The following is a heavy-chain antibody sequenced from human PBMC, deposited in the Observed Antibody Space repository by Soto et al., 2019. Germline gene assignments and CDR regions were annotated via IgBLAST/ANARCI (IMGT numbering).Heavy chain of an antibody. CDR3: ARDTYSSGWYDF. V-gene: IGHV3-53*05. J-gene: IGHJ5*01. D-gene: IGHD6-19*01. CDR2: LFSGGSS. CDR1: GFTVSSGY. Sequence: TGGSLRLSCAASGFTVSSGYMAWVRQAPGKGLEWISVLFSGGSSHYADSVKGRFTISRDNSKNTLSLEMSSLRLEDTAVYFCARDTYSSGWYDFWGQGTLVTVSS.